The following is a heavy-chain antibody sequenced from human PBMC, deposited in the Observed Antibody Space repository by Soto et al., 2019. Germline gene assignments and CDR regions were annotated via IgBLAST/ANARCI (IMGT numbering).Heavy chain of an antibody. CDR3: AKDARHCTIGVGLHNWVAP. V-gene: IGHV3-30*18. Sequence: QVQLVESGGGVVQPGRSLRLSCAASGFTFSSYGMHWVRQAPGKGLEWVAVISYDGNNKYYGDSVKGRFTISRDDSKNTVFLEMNSLRDEDTAVYSCAKDARHCTIGVGLHNWVAPGGQGTLVTVSS. CDR1: GFTFSSYG. CDR2: ISYDGNNK. J-gene: IGHJ5*02. D-gene: IGHD2-8*01.